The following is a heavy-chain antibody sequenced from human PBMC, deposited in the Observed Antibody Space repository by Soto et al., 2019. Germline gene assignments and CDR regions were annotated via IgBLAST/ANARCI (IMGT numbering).Heavy chain of an antibody. CDR3: ASSITGTTSIDY. CDR2: IYYRGST. Sequence: PSETLSLTCTVSGGSISSGGYYWSWIRQHPGKGLEWIGYIYYRGSTYYNPSLKSRVTISVDTSKNQFSLKLSSVTAADTAVYYCASSITGTTSIDYWGQGTLVTVSS. D-gene: IGHD1-7*01. CDR1: GGSISSGGYY. J-gene: IGHJ4*02. V-gene: IGHV4-31*03.